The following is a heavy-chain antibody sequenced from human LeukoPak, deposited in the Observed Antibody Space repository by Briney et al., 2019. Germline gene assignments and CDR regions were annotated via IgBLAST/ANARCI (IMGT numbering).Heavy chain of an antibody. J-gene: IGHJ4*02. CDR2: IIESGDGT. V-gene: IGHV3-23*01. CDR3: AKGDTEYQLPLDY. D-gene: IGHD1-1*01. CDR1: GFTFSSYA. Sequence: PGGSLRLSCAASGFTFSSYAMSWVRQAPGKGLEWVSSIIESGDGTYYADSVKGRFTISRDNSKNTLYLQMNSLRAEDTALYYCAKGDTEYQLPLDYWGQGTLVIVSS.